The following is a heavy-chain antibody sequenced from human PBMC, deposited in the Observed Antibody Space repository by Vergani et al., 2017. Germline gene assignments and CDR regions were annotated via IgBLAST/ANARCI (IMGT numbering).Heavy chain of an antibody. CDR2: IYYSGST. V-gene: IGHV4-59*01. CDR1: GGSIRSYY. Sequence: QVQLQESGPGLVKPSETLSLTRTVSGGSIRSYYRSWIRQPPGKGLEWIGYIYYSGSTNYNPSLKSRVAISVDTSKNQFSLKLGSVTAADTAVYYCARDVGRRSWRGVVDPWGQGTLVTVSS. CDR3: ARDVGRRSWRGVVDP. D-gene: IGHD1-26*01. J-gene: IGHJ5*02.